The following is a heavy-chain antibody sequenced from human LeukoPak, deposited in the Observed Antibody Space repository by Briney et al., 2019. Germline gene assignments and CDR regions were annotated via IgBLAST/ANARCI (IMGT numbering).Heavy chain of an antibody. V-gene: IGHV3-30*02. CDR2: IRYDGSNK. J-gene: IGHJ4*02. CDR3: ARERGADYYDSSGYPDY. D-gene: IGHD3-22*01. Sequence: GSLRLSCAASGFTFSSYGMHWVRQAPGKGLEWVAFIRYDGSNKYYADSVKGRFTISRDNSKNTLYLQMNSLRAEDTAVYYCARERGADYYDSSGYPDYWGQGTLVTVSS. CDR1: GFTFSSYG.